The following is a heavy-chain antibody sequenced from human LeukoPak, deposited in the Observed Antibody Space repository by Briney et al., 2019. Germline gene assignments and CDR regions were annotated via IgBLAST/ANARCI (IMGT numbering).Heavy chain of an antibody. V-gene: IGHV3-23*01. D-gene: IGHD6-13*01. CDR1: GFTFSSYA. CDR2: ISGSGSSA. CDR3: AKQGGSSWTQLDY. Sequence: GGSLRLSCAASGFTFSSYAMNWVRQAPGKGLEWVSRISGSGSSASYADSVKGRFTISRDNSKNTLYLQMNSLRADDTAVYYCAKQGGSSWTQLDYWGQGTLVTVSS. J-gene: IGHJ4*02.